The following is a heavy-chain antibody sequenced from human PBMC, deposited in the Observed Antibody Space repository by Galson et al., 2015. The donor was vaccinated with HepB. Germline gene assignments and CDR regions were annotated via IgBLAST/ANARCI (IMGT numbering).Heavy chain of an antibody. D-gene: IGHD3-10*01. CDR3: GRERGFVYGSEKWIDP. Sequence: SVKVSCKAAGDTFNTNAINWVRQAPGQGLEWMGRIIPMLGIADYAQKFQGRVTITADKSTNTAYMELNSLRFDDTALYFCGRERGFVYGSEKWIDPWGQGTQLTVSP. CDR1: GDTFNTNA. J-gene: IGHJ5*02. V-gene: IGHV1-69*04. CDR2: IIPMLGIA.